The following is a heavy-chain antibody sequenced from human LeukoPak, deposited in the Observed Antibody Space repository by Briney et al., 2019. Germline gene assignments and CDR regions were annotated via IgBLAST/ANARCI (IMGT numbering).Heavy chain of an antibody. J-gene: IGHJ6*02. Sequence: PGGSLRLSCAASGFTFSSYAMSWVRQAPGKGLEWVSAIGGSGGSTYYADSVKGRFTISRDNAKNSLYLQMNSLRAEDTAVYYCARDGYYYGMDVWGQGTTVTVSS. V-gene: IGHV3-23*01. CDR1: GFTFSSYA. CDR2: IGGSGGST. CDR3: ARDGYYYGMDV.